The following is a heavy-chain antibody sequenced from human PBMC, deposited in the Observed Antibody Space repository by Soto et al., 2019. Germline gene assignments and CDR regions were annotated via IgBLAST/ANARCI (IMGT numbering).Heavy chain of an antibody. CDR1: GFTFSSYG. J-gene: IGHJ4*02. V-gene: IGHV3-30*18. D-gene: IGHD3-22*01. CDR2: ISYDGNYK. Sequence: QVQLVESGGGVVQPGRSLRLSCAASGFTFSSYGMHWVRQAPGKGLEWVAIISYDGNYKYYADSVKGRFTISRDNSKNTLYLQMNSLRAEDTAVYYFGKVSTYYYDSTFDYWGQGTLVTVSS. CDR3: GKVSTYYYDSTFDY.